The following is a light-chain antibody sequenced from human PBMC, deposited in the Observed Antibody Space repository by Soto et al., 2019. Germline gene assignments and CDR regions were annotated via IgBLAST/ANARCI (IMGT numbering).Light chain of an antibody. V-gene: IGLV2-8*01. CDR1: SNDVGAYNY. CDR3: TSYAGTYSFFYV. CDR2: EVS. Sequence: QSVLTQPPSASGSPGQSVTISLPGTSNDVGAYNYVSWYQQLPGKAPKLIIYEVSKRPSGVPDRFSGSKSGNTASLTVSGLQAEDEADYYCTSYAGTYSFFYVFGTGTKSPS. J-gene: IGLJ1*01.